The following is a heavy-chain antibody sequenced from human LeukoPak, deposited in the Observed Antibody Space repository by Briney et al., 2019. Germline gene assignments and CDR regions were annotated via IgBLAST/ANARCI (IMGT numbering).Heavy chain of an antibody. CDR1: GFTFSTYA. V-gene: IGHV3-23*01. Sequence: GGSLRLSCAASGFTFSTYAMSWVRQAPGKGLEWVSVISVTGGTTYYADSVKGRFTISRDNSKNTLYLQMNSLRAEDTAVYYCAREIHLDYWGQGTLVTVSS. J-gene: IGHJ4*02. CDR3: AREIHLDY. CDR2: ISVTGGTT.